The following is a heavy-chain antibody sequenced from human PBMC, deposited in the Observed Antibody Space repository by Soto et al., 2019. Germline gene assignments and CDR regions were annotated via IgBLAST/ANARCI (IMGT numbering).Heavy chain of an antibody. J-gene: IGHJ4*02. D-gene: IGHD3-9*01. CDR3: AKAPPYYDILTGYSVDY. Sequence: EVQLLESGGGLVRPGGSLRLSCAASGFTFSSYAMSWVRQAPGKGLEWVSAISGSGGSTYYADSVKGRFTISRDNSKNTLYLQMNSLRAEDTAVYYCAKAPPYYDILTGYSVDYWGQGTLVTVSS. CDR1: GFTFSSYA. CDR2: ISGSGGST. V-gene: IGHV3-23*01.